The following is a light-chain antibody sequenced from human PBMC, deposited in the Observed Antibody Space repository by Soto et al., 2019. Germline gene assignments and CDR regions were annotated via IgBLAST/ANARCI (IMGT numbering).Light chain of an antibody. CDR3: QTWGTGIHV. Sequence: QPVLTQSPSASASLGASVKLTCTLSSGHSSYAIAWHQQQPGKGPRYLMHLNSDGSHNKGDGIPDRFSGSSSGAERYLTISSLQSEDEADYYCQTWGTGIHVFGGGTKVTVL. CDR1: SGHSSYA. J-gene: IGLJ3*02. CDR2: LNSDGSH. V-gene: IGLV4-69*01.